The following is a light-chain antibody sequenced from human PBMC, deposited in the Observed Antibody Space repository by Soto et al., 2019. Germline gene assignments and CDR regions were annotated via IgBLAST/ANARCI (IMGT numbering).Light chain of an antibody. J-gene: IGLJ2*01. V-gene: IGLV2-8*01. Sequence: ALAQPPSASGSPGQSVTIACTGTSSDVGGYVSWYQQHPGKAPQLMIYEVSKRPSGVPDRFSGSKSGNTASLTVSGLQAEDEADYYCTSYAGSNNLLFGGGTKVTVL. CDR2: EVS. CDR3: TSYAGSNNLL. CDR1: SSDVGGY.